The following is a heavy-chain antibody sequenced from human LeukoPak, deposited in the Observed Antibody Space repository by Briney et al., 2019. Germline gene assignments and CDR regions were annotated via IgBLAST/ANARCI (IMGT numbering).Heavy chain of an antibody. D-gene: IGHD4-23*01. J-gene: IGHJ4*02. V-gene: IGHV3-48*03. Sequence: QPGGSLRLSCAASGFTFSSYGMHWVRQAPGKGLEWVSYISSSGSTIYYADSVKGRFTISRDNAKNSLYLQMNSLRAEDTAVYYCARDLVIVGGPGPFDYWGQGTLVTVSP. CDR2: ISSSGSTI. CDR1: GFTFSSYG. CDR3: ARDLVIVGGPGPFDY.